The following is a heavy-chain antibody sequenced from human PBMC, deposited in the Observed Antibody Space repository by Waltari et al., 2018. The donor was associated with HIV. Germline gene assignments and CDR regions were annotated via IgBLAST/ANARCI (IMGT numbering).Heavy chain of an antibody. D-gene: IGHD6-13*01. CDR3: ARRQQLTD. V-gene: IGHV3-7*01. Sequence: EVRLVESGGGLVQPGGSLRLSCAASGFTFSSPWMTWVRRAPGKGLEWVANIKEDGSEIHYVDSVKGRFTISRDNAKNSLYLQMNSLRAEDTAVYYCARRQQLTDWGQGTLVTVSS. CDR2: IKEDGSEI. CDR1: GFTFSSPW. J-gene: IGHJ4*02.